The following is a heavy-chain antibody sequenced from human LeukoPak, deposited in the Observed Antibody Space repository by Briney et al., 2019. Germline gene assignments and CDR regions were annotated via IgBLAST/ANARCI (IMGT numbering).Heavy chain of an antibody. CDR2: IWYDGSNK. Sequence: PGRSLRLSCAASGFTFSSYGMHWVRQAPGKGLEWVAVIWYDGSNKYYAGSVKGRFTISRDNSKNTLYLQMNSLRAEDTAVYYCARDRRIFGSGWFDPWGQGTLVTVSS. J-gene: IGHJ5*02. D-gene: IGHD2-15*01. CDR1: GFTFSSYG. V-gene: IGHV3-33*01. CDR3: ARDRRIFGSGWFDP.